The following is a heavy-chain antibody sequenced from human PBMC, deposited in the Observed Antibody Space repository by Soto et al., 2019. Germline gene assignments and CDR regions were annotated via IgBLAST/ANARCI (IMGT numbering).Heavy chain of an antibody. CDR1: GYTFTRYA. Sequence: ASVKVSCKASGYTFTRYAMHWVGQAPGQRLEWMGWINAVNGNTKYSQKLQGRDTITRDTSASTAYMELSSLRSEDTAVYYCARDGPYGSSCDKGGWFDPWGQGTLFTVSS. J-gene: IGHJ5*02. D-gene: IGHD6-13*01. V-gene: IGHV1-3*01. CDR2: INAVNGNT. CDR3: ARDGPYGSSCDKGGWFDP.